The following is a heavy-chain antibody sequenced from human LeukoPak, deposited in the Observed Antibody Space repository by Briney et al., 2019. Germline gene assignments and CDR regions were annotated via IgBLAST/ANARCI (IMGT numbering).Heavy chain of an antibody. CDR3: ARTPYCGGDCFVDY. V-gene: IGHV2-70*04. CDR1: GFSLSTTGIR. D-gene: IGHD2-21*02. Sequence: SGPALVKPTQTLTLTCIFAGFSLSTTGIRVSWFRQPPGKALEWLARIDCVVDKFYSTSLKTRLTISKDPPKNQVVLTMTNMDPVDTATYSCARTPYCGGDCFVDYWGQGTLVTVSS. CDR2: IDCVVDK. J-gene: IGHJ4*02.